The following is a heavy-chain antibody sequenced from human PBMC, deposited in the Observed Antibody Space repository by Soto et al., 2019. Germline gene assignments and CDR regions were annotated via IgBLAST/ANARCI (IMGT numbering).Heavy chain of an antibody. CDR1: GFTFSSYA. J-gene: IGHJ4*02. CDR2: ISYDGSNK. CDR3: ARDSYYDILTGRFDY. Sequence: QVQLVESGGGVVQPGRSLRLSCAASGFTFSSYAMHWVRQAPGKGLEGVAVISYDGSNKYYADSVKGRFTISRDNSKNTLYLQMNSLRAEDTAVYYCARDSYYDILTGRFDYWGQGTLVTVSS. V-gene: IGHV3-30-3*01. D-gene: IGHD3-9*01.